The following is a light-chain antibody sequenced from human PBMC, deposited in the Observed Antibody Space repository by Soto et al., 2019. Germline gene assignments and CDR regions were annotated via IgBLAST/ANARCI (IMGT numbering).Light chain of an antibody. CDR1: SSDVGGYNY. J-gene: IGLJ1*01. CDR3: SSYTISSTDV. CDR2: DVT. V-gene: IGLV2-14*03. Sequence: QSALTQPASVSGSPGQSITISCTGTSSDVGGYNYVSWYQHHPGKAPKLMIYDVTNRPSGISNRFSGSKSGNTASLTISVLQTEDEADYYCSSYTISSTDVFGTGTKVTVL.